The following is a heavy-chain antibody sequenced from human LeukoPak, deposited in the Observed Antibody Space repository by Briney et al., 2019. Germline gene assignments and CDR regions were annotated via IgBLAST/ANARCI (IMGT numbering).Heavy chain of an antibody. CDR2: ISGSGGST. CDR1: GFTFSSDA. J-gene: IGHJ6*03. D-gene: IGHD1-1*01. V-gene: IGHV3-23*01. Sequence: GGSLRLSCTSSGFTFSSDAMTWVRQAPGKGLEWVSSISGSGGSTYYADSVKGRFTISRDDSKNTLYLQMNSLRAEDTAVYYCALALGLEAEYYYMDVWGKGTTVTVSS. CDR3: ALALGLEAEYYYMDV.